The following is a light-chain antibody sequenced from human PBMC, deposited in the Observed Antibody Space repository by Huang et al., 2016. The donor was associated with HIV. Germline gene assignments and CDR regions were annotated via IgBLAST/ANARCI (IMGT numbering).Light chain of an antibody. CDR2: DAS. J-gene: IGKJ1*01. CDR3: QQYNNWPPGA. CDR1: QSVSSN. V-gene: IGKV3-15*01. Sequence: EIVMTQSPATLSVSPGERATLSCRASQSVSSNLAWYQQKPGQAPRLLIYDASTRATGIPARFSGSGSGTEFTLTISSLQSEEFAVYYCQQYNNWPPGAFGQGTKVEIK.